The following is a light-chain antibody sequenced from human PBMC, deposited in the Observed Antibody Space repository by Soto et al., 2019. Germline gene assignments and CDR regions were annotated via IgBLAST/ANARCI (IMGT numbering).Light chain of an antibody. CDR3: QQYNSYPVT. V-gene: IGKV1-5*03. CDR1: QSISSW. Sequence: IQLTQSSSNLSASVGARVPITCRASQSISSWLAWYQPKQGKAPKILIYKASSLESGVPSRFSGSGSGTEFTLTISRLQPDDFATDYCQQYNSYPVTFGGGTQVDIK. J-gene: IGKJ4*01. CDR2: KAS.